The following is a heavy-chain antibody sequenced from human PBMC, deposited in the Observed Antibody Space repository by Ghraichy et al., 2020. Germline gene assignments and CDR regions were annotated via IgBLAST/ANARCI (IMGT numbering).Heavy chain of an antibody. V-gene: IGHV4-61*02. J-gene: IGHJ4*02. CDR2: IYTSGST. D-gene: IGHD6-13*01. CDR3: ARDRGSSSWYIDY. CDR1: GGSISSGSYY. Sequence: SETLSLTCTVSGGSISSGSYYWSWIRQPAEKGLEWIGRIYTSGSTNYNPSLKSRVTISVDTSKNQFSLKLSSVTAADTAVYYCARDRGSSSWYIDYWGQGTLVTVSS.